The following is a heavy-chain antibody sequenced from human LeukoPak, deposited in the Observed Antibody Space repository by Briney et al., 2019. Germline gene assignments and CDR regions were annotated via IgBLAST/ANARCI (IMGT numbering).Heavy chain of an antibody. CDR3: ARGLYYYDSSGYYYAGAHFDY. D-gene: IGHD3-22*01. CDR1: GGSFSGYY. CDR2: INHSGST. V-gene: IGHV4-34*01. Sequence: PSETLSLTCAVYGGSFSGYYWSWIRQPPGKGLEWIGEINHSGSTNYNPSLKSRVTISVDTSKNQFSLKLSSVTAADTAVYYCARGLYYYDSSGYYYAGAHFDYWGQGTLVTVSS. J-gene: IGHJ4*02.